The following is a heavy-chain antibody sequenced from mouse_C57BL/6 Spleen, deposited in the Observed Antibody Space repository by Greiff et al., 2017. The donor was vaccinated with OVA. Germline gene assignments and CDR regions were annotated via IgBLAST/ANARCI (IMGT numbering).Heavy chain of an antibody. V-gene: IGHV1-81*01. CDR1: GYTFTSYG. Sequence: VKLMESGAELARPGASVKLSCKASGYTFTSYGISWVKQRTGQGLEWIGEIYPRSGNTYYNEKFKGKATLTADKSSSTAYMELRSLTSEDSAVYFCARSFITTVVARDYWGQGTTLTVSS. J-gene: IGHJ2*01. CDR2: IYPRSGNT. CDR3: ARSFITTVVARDY. D-gene: IGHD1-1*01.